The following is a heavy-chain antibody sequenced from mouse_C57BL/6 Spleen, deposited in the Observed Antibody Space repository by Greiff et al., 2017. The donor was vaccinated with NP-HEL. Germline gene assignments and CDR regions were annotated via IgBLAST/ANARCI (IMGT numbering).Heavy chain of an antibody. Sequence: QVQLQQSGAELVKPGASVKLSCKASGYTFTSYWMHWVKQRPGQGLEWIGMIHPNSGSTNYNEKFKSKATLTVDKSSSTAYMQLSSLTSEDSAVYYCARKGDSSGFDYWGQGTTLTVSS. CDR2: IHPNSGST. J-gene: IGHJ2*01. CDR1: GYTFTSYW. D-gene: IGHD3-2*02. V-gene: IGHV1-64*01. CDR3: ARKGDSSGFDY.